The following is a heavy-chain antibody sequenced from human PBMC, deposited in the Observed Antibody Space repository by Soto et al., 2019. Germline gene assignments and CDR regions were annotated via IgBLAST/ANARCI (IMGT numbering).Heavy chain of an antibody. CDR2: INHSGST. V-gene: IGHV4-34*01. CDR1: GGSFSGYY. D-gene: IGHD6-13*01. CDR3: ARAFGYSSSWYYYYYGMDV. J-gene: IGHJ6*02. Sequence: KPSETLSLTCAVYGGSFSGYYWSWIRQPPGKGLEWIGEINHSGSTNYNPSLKSRVTISVDTSKNQFSLKLSSVTAADTAVYYCARAFGYSSSWYYYYYGMDVWGQGTTVTVSS.